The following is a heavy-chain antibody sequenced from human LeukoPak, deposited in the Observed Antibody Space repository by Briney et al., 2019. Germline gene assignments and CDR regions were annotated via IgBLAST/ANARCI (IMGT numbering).Heavy chain of an antibody. CDR3: ARDYGPFDY. CDR2: IYYGGST. J-gene: IGHJ4*02. V-gene: IGHV4-59*01. CDR1: GGSISSYY. Sequence: KPSETLSLTCTVSGGSISSYYWSWIRQPPGKGLEWIGYIYYGGSTNYNPSLKSRVTISVDTSKNQFSLKLSSVTAADTAVYYCARDYGPFDYWGQGTLVTVSS. D-gene: IGHD3-10*01.